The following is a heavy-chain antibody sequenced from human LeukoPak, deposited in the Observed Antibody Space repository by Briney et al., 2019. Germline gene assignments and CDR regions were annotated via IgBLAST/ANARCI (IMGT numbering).Heavy chain of an antibody. Sequence: PSETLSLTCAVYGGSFSGYYWGWIRQPPGKGLEWIGEINHSGSTNYNPSLKSRVTISVDTSKNQFSLKLSSVTAADTAVYYCARGPRYFVRWGQGTLVTVSS. CDR1: GGSFSGYY. V-gene: IGHV4-34*01. D-gene: IGHD3-9*01. J-gene: IGHJ4*02. CDR3: ARGPRYFVR. CDR2: INHSGST.